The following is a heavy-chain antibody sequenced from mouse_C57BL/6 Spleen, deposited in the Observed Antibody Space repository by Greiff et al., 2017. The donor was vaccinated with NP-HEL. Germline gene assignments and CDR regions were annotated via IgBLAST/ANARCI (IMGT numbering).Heavy chain of an antibody. CDR3: ARLSDGYYVGPWFAY. CDR1: GYTFTSYW. V-gene: IGHV1-59*01. Sequence: QVQLQQPGAELVRPGTSVKLSCKASGYTFTSYWMHWVKQRPGQGLEWIGVIDPSDSYTNYNQKFKGKATLTVDTSSSTAYMQLSSLTSEDSAVYYFARLSDGYYVGPWFAYWGQGTLVTVAA. D-gene: IGHD2-3*01. J-gene: IGHJ3*01. CDR2: IDPSDSYT.